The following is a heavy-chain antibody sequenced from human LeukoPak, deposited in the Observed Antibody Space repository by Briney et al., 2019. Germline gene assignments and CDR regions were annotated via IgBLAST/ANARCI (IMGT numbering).Heavy chain of an antibody. J-gene: IGHJ4*02. CDR2: ITSSSNYI. Sequence: GGSLRLSCAASGFTFSSYSMNWVRQAPGKGLEWVSFITSSSNYIYYADSVKGRFTISRDNAKNSLYLQINSLRAEDTAVYYCARDRGSTEFDYWGQGTLVTVSS. D-gene: IGHD1-26*01. CDR3: ARDRGSTEFDY. V-gene: IGHV3-21*01. CDR1: GFTFSSYS.